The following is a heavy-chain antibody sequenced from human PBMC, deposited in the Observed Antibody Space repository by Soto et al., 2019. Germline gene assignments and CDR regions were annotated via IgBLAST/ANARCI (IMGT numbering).Heavy chain of an antibody. CDR2: IYPGDSDT. J-gene: IGHJ4*01. D-gene: IGHD4-4*01. V-gene: IGHV5-51*01. Sequence: GESLKISCTGSGYSFTSYWIGWVRQMPGKGLEWMGIIYPGDSDTRYSPSFQGQVTISADKSINTAYLQLSSLKTSDTAIYYCARNDYNFNSIDYWGHGTLVTVSS. CDR1: GYSFTSYW. CDR3: ARNDYNFNSIDY.